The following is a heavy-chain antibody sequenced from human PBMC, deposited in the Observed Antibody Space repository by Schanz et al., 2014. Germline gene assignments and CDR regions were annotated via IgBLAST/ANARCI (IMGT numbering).Heavy chain of an antibody. CDR1: GDSIGTYQ. V-gene: IGHV4-59*08. CDR3: ARSTYDFWSAFDY. J-gene: IGHJ4*02. CDR2: VYHSGVT. D-gene: IGHD3-3*01. Sequence: QVQLQESGPGLVKPSETLSLTCTVSGDSIGTYQWSWIRQPPGKGLEWIGYVYHSGVTTYKSSLKSRVSITVDTKKNHFSLKRNSAAAADTAVYYCARSTYDFWSAFDYWGQGILVAVSS.